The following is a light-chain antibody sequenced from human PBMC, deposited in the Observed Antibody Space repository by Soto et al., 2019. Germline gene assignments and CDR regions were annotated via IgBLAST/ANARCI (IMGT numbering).Light chain of an antibody. Sequence: QSVLTQPPSVSGAPGQRVTISCTGSSSNIGAGYDVHWYQQLPGTAPKLLIYANTNRPSGVPDRFSGSKSGTSASLAITGLQAEDAADYYCQSYDSSLRGVFGGGTKVTVL. J-gene: IGLJ2*01. CDR2: ANT. CDR1: SSNIGAGYD. CDR3: QSYDSSLRGV. V-gene: IGLV1-40*01.